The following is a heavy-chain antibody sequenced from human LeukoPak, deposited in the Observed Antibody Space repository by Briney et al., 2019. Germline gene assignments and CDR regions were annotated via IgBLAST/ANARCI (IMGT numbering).Heavy chain of an antibody. CDR3: ARAGLVGGRSGRSHFDC. CDR1: EFTFSRCW. V-gene: IGHV3-74*01. CDR2: ISSDGSST. Sequence: GGSLRLSCAASEFTFSRCWMHWVRQAPGQGLGLVSRISSDGSSTNYADSVKGRFTSSRDNANNTQYLQMDSLRAEDTAVYYCARAGLVGGRSGRSHFDCWGQGTLVTVSS. J-gene: IGHJ4*02. D-gene: IGHD1-26*01.